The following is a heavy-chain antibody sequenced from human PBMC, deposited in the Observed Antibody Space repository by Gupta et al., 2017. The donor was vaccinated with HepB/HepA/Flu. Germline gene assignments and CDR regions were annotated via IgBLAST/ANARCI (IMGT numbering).Heavy chain of an antibody. CDR2: IIPIFGTA. D-gene: IGHD2-2*02. CDR1: GGTFSSYA. Sequence: QVQLVQSGAEVKKPGSSVKVSCKASGGTFSSYAISWVRQAPGQGLEWMGGIIPIFGTANYAQKFQGRVTITADESTSTAYMELSSLRSEDTAVYYCARAGDIVVVPAAIGPPHYYYYYMDVWGKGTTVTVSS. J-gene: IGHJ6*03. CDR3: ARAGDIVVVPAAIGPPHYYYYYMDV. V-gene: IGHV1-69*01.